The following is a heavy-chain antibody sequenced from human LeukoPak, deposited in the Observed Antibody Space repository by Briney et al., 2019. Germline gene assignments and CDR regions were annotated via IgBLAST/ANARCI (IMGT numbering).Heavy chain of an antibody. CDR3: AKQRPTSWFDP. CDR2: IGGRGGST. D-gene: IGHD1-1*01. V-gene: IGHV3-23*01. CDR1: GLTFSSHW. Sequence: GGSLRLSCAASGLTFSSHWMHWVRQAPGKGLEWVSAIGGRGGSTFYADSVKGRFTISRDNSKNTLYLQMNSLRAEDTAVYYCAKQRPTSWFDPWGQGTLVTVSS. J-gene: IGHJ5*02.